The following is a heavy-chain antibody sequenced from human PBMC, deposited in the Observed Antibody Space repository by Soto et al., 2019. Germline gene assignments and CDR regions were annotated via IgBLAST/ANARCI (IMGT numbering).Heavy chain of an antibody. D-gene: IGHD3-10*01. V-gene: IGHV4-31*03. CDR2: IHHNVKP. CDR1: DDCITSGGYY. CDR3: ASDGRSRFFYKDYFDL. J-gene: IGHJ5*02. Sequence: PSETLSLTGPVGDDCITSGGYYWSLIRQHPEKGLERIGHIHHNVKPYKNPSLESRVTMSVVTSKNQYCLNLTSRTAASTAVDYCASDGRSRFFYKDYFDLCGKGTLVTVSS.